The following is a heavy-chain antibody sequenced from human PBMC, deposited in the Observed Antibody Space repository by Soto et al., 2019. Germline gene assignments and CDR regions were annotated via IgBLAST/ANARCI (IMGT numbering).Heavy chain of an antibody. Sequence: SETLSLTCTVSGGSISSSSYYWGWIRQPPGKGLEWIGSIYYSGSTYYNPSLKSRVTISVDTSKNQFSLKLSSVTAADTAVYYCANLYDFWSGYFDYWGQGTLVTVSS. D-gene: IGHD3-3*01. CDR1: GGSISSSSYY. V-gene: IGHV4-39*01. CDR2: IYYSGST. CDR3: ANLYDFWSGYFDY. J-gene: IGHJ4*02.